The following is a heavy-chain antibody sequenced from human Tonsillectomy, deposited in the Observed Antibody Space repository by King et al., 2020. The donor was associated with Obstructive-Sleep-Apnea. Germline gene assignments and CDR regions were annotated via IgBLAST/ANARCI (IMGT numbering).Heavy chain of an antibody. CDR2: INPNSGGT. D-gene: IGHD1-26*01. J-gene: IGHJ4*02. Sequence: QLVQSGAEVKKHGASVKVSCRSSGYTFTGYYMHWVRQAPGQGLEWMGRINPNSGGTNFAQKFQGRVTMTRDTSISTAYMDLSRLRSDDTAVYYCARDIGIADFDYWGQGTLVTVSS. V-gene: IGHV1-2*06. CDR1: GYTFTGYY. CDR3: ARDIGIADFDY.